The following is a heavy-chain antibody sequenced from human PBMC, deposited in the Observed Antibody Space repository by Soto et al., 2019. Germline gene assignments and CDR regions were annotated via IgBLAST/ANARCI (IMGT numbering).Heavy chain of an antibody. D-gene: IGHD4-17*01. V-gene: IGHV3-64*01. Sequence: GGSLRLSCAASGFTFSSYAMHWVRQAPGKGLEYVSAISSNGGSTYYANSVKGRFTISRDNSKNTLYLQMGSLRAEDMAVYYCARSYGDYAPLFDPWGQGTLVTVSS. J-gene: IGHJ5*02. CDR3: ARSYGDYAPLFDP. CDR2: ISSNGGST. CDR1: GFTFSSYA.